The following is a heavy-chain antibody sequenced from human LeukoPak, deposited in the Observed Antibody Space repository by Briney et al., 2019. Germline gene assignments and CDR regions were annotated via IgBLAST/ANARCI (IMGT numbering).Heavy chain of an antibody. CDR3: AKMSPPEYYDPRVPLVTSAIDS. D-gene: IGHD3-22*01. Sequence: GGSLRLSCAASGFTFSSVGMHWVRQAPGKGLEWVAVISFDGFDKSYADSVKGRFTISRDNSRNTLFLQMDTLKVEGTAVYHCAKMSPPEYYDPRVPLVTSAIDSWGRGTLVTVTS. J-gene: IGHJ4*02. CDR2: ISFDGFDK. CDR1: GFTFSSVG. V-gene: IGHV3-30*18.